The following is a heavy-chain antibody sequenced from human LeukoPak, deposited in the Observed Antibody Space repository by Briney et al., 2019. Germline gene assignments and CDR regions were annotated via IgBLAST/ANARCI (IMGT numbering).Heavy chain of an antibody. CDR3: ASHEGIQLWYPFDY. V-gene: IGHV4-4*07. CDR2: IYTSGST. D-gene: IGHD5-18*01. CDR1: GGSISSYY. Sequence: PSETLSLTCTVSGGSISSYYWSWIRQPAGKGLEWIGRIYTSGSTNYNPSLKSRVTISVDTSKNQFSLKLSSVTAADTAVYYCASHEGIQLWYPFDYWGQGTLVTVSS. J-gene: IGHJ4*02.